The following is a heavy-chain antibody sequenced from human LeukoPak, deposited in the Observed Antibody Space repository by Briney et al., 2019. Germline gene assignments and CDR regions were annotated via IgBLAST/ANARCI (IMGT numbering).Heavy chain of an antibody. J-gene: IGHJ6*03. D-gene: IGHD2-8*01. V-gene: IGHV3-23*01. CDR3: AKDRCSNGVGCYYYYMDV. Sequence: GGSLRLSCAASGFTFSSYAMSWVRQAPGKGLEWVSVISTSGGSTYYADSVKGRFGISRDSSKNILYLQMNSLRAEDTAVYYCAKDRCSNGVGCYYYYMDVWGKGTTVTISS. CDR1: GFTFSSYA. CDR2: ISTSGGST.